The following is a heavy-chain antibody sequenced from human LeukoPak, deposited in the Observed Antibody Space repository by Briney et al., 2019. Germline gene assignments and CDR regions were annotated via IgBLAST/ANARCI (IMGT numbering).Heavy chain of an antibody. J-gene: IGHJ4*02. V-gene: IGHV3-33*01. CDR2: IWYDGSNK. CDR1: GFTFSSYG. Sequence: PGGSLRLSCAATGFTFSSYGMHSVRQALGKGLEWVAVIWYDGSNKYYADSVKGRFTISRDNSKNTLYLQMNSLRAEDTAVYYCARDMAALATLIDYWGQGTLVTVSS. CDR3: ARDMAALATLIDY. D-gene: IGHD5-24*01.